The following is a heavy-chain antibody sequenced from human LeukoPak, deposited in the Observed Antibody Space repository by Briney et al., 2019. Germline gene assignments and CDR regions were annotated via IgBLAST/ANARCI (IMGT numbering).Heavy chain of an antibody. D-gene: IGHD2-15*01. CDR1: GFSCSTYE. J-gene: IGHJ3*02. CDR3: TREDMTDALDI. Sequence: GGSLRLSCAASGFSCSTYEMNWVRQAPGKGLKWISYITDSGGAVHYADSVKGRFTISRDNAKSSLFLHMHSLRAEDTAVYYCTREDMTDALDIWGQGTLLTVSS. V-gene: IGHV3-48*03. CDR2: ITDSGGAV.